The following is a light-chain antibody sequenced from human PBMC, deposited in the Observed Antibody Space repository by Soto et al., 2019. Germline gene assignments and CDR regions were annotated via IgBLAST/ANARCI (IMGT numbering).Light chain of an antibody. CDR2: EVT. CDR1: SSDVGGYNY. Sequence: QSALTQPASVSGSPGQSITISCTGTSSDVGGYNYVSWYQQHPGKAPKLMIYEVTNRPSGVSNRFSGSKSGNTASLTISGLQAEGEADYYCSSYTSRSTLVFGTGTKLTVL. CDR3: SSYTSRSTLV. J-gene: IGLJ1*01. V-gene: IGLV2-14*01.